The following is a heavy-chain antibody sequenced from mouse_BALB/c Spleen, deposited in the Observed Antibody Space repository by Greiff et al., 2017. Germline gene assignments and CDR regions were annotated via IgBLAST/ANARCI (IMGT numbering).Heavy chain of an antibody. Sequence: VKLVESGPGLVAPSQCLSITCTASGFSFTSYGVSWVRQRPGKGLEWLGVIWGDGSTNYHSALLSRLSISKDNSKSQVFLKLDSLQTDDTATYYCARRDGNYGFAYWGQGTLVTVSA. CDR2: IWGDGST. D-gene: IGHD2-1*01. CDR3: ARRDGNYGFAY. V-gene: IGHV2-3*01. CDR1: GFSFTSYG. J-gene: IGHJ3*01.